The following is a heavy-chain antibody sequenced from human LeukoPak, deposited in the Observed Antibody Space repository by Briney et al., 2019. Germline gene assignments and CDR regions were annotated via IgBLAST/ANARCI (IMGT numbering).Heavy chain of an antibody. CDR2: IYPGGYDT. CDR1: GYSFTNYW. J-gene: IGHJ4*02. Sequence: GESLKISCQGSGYSFTNYWIGWVRQIPGKGLELMGIIYPGGYDTRYSPSFQGQVTISADKSIGTAYQQWSSLKASDTAMYYRARLAGASNPFDYWGQGALVTVSS. V-gene: IGHV5-51*01. CDR3: ARLAGASNPFDY. D-gene: IGHD4-11*01.